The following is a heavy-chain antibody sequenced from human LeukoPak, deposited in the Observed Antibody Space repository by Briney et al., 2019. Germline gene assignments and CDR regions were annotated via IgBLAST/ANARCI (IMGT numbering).Heavy chain of an antibody. Sequence: ASVKVSCKASGGTFSSYAISWVQQAPGQGLEWMGGIIPIFGTANYAQKFQGRVTITADESTSTAYMELSSLRSEDTAVYYCARQDTVTTRMDVWGQGTTVTVSS. J-gene: IGHJ6*02. D-gene: IGHD4-11*01. V-gene: IGHV1-69*13. CDR1: GGTFSSYA. CDR3: ARQDTVTTRMDV. CDR2: IIPIFGTA.